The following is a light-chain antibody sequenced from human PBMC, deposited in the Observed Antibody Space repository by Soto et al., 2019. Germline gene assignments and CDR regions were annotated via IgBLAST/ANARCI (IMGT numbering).Light chain of an antibody. CDR3: CSYAGSTTSVL. CDR2: DLN. Sequence: QSVLTQPHSVSGSPGQSVAISCTGTNSDVGAYNYVSWYQHHPGNAPKLIIYDLNKRPSGVPDRFSAPKSGNTATLSISGLHLDDEADYYCCSYAGSTTSVLFGGGTKLTVL. CDR1: NSDVGAYNY. V-gene: IGLV2-11*01. J-gene: IGLJ2*01.